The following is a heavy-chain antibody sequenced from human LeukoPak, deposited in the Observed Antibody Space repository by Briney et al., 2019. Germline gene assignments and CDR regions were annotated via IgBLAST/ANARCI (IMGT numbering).Heavy chain of an antibody. CDR1: GFTFNTYT. J-gene: IGHJ4*02. CDR2: ISGSSGII. Sequence: GGSLRLSCAASGFTFNTYTMNWVRQAPGKGLEWVSYISGSSGIIDYADSVRGRFTISRDNAKNSLYLQMNSLRVEDTAFYYCARDLAFSRLDYWGQGVLVTVSS. V-gene: IGHV3-48*01. CDR3: ARDLAFSRLDY. D-gene: IGHD2/OR15-2a*01.